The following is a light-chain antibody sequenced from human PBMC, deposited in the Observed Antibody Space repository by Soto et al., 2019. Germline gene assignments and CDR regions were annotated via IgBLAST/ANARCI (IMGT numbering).Light chain of an antibody. J-gene: IGKJ5*01. Sequence: VAKKWLGPLPLSQAKRDTPSCRDSQRASRTYLAWYQQKSGQAPRLLIYGASNRASAIPARFSGSGSGTDFTLTISRLQPDDFAVYYCQHYNTSQETFGQGTLLEI. V-gene: IGKV3-20*01. CDR1: QRASRTY. CDR3: QHYNTSQET. CDR2: GAS.